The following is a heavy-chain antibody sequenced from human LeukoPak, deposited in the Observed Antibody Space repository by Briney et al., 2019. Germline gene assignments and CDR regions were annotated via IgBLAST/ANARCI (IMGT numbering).Heavy chain of an antibody. CDR1: GGSISSHY. D-gene: IGHD6-13*01. CDR2: IYYSGST. CDR3: ARVEAAAEYFQH. Sequence: SETLSLTCTVSGGSISSHYWSWIRQPPGKGLEWIGYIYYSGSTNYNHSLKSRVTISVDTSKNQFSLKLSSVTAADTAVYYCARVEAAAEYFQHWGQGTLVTVSS. V-gene: IGHV4-59*11. J-gene: IGHJ1*01.